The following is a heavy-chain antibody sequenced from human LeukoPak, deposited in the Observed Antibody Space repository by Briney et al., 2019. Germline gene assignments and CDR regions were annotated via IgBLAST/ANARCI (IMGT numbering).Heavy chain of an antibody. V-gene: IGHV1-69*05. Sequence: SVKVSCKASGYDFINYGISWVRQAPGQGLEWMGRIIPIFGTANYAQKFQGRVTITTDESTSTAYMELSSLRSEDTAVYYCASLDYYDSSNWGQGTLVTVSS. CDR2: IIPIFGTA. CDR1: GYDFINYG. J-gene: IGHJ4*02. CDR3: ASLDYYDSSN. D-gene: IGHD3-22*01.